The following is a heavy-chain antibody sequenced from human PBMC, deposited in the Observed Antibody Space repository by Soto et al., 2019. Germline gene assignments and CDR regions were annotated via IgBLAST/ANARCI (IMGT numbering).Heavy chain of an antibody. CDR1: GGSISDISYC. Sequence: QLQLQESGPGLVKPSETLSLTCTVSGGSISDISYCWGWIRQPPGKGLQWIGCMFYSGATYYNPSLKNRVTLSVDTSNNEFSLKLVSVTAPDTAVYYCARHKSGSDWLDPWGQGTLATVSS. CDR3: ARHKSGSDWLDP. J-gene: IGHJ5*02. D-gene: IGHD2-15*01. V-gene: IGHV4-39*01. CDR2: MFYSGAT.